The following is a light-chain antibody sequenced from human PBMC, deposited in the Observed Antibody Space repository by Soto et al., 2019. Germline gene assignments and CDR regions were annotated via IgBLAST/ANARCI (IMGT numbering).Light chain of an antibody. CDR2: LNSDGSH. CDR3: QTWGTGIRV. Sequence: QLVLTQSPSASASLGASVKLTCTLSSGHISYAIAWHQQQPEKGPRYLMKLNSDGSHNKGDGIPDRFSGSSSGAERYLTISSLQSEDEADYYCQTWGTGIRVFGGGTKLPVL. J-gene: IGLJ2*01. CDR1: SGHISYA. V-gene: IGLV4-69*01.